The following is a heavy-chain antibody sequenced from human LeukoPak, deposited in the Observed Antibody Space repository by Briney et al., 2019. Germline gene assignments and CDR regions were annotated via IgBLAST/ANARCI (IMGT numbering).Heavy chain of an antibody. V-gene: IGHV1-18*01. CDR2: ISAYNGNT. CDR1: AYTFTIYG. CDR3: ARDLAESRLLSRFDY. Sequence: ASVKVSCKASAYTFTIYGISRVRQAPGQGLEWMGWISAYNGNTNYAQKLQGRVTMTTDTSTSTAYMELRSLRSDDTAVYYCARDLAESRLLSRFDYWGQGTLVTVSS. J-gene: IGHJ4*02. D-gene: IGHD1-26*01.